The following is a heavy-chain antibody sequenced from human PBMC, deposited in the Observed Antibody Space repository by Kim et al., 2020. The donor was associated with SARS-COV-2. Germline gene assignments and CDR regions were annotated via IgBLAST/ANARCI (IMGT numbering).Heavy chain of an antibody. V-gene: IGHV3-9*01. J-gene: IGHJ4*02. Sequence: GGSLRLSCAASGFTFGDYAMHWVRQAPGKGLEWVSGISWNSGSIGYADSVKGRFTISRDNAKNSLYLQMNSLRAEDTALYYCAKDISFDDSSGYCLDYWGQGTLVTVSS. CDR2: ISWNSGSI. D-gene: IGHD3-22*01. CDR3: AKDISFDDSSGYCLDY. CDR1: GFTFGDYA.